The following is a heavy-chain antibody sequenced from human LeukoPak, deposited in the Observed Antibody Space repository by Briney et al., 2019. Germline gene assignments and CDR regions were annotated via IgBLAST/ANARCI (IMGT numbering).Heavy chain of an antibody. D-gene: IGHD3-22*01. CDR1: GFTFSSYW. CDR3: ARGFSYDSSGYTDAFDI. J-gene: IGHJ3*02. Sequence: GGSLRLSCAASGFTFSSYWMSWVRQAPGKGLEWVANIKQDGSEKYYVDSVKGRFTISRDNAKNSLYLQMNSLRAEDTAVYYCARGFSYDSSGYTDAFDIWGQGTMVTVSS. CDR2: IKQDGSEK. V-gene: IGHV3-7*01.